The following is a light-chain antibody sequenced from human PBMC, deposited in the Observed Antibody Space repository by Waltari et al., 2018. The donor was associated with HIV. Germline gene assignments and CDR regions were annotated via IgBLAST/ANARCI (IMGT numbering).Light chain of an antibody. Sequence: QSVLTQPPSASGSPGQRGTISCFGSTSNIGTNHVSWYQQLPGAAPLIRICENIRLPSGVPDRFSGSRAGNAASLAIRVLRSEDDAEEYCGTWDDSLSGLWVFGGGTKLTVL. J-gene: IGLJ3*02. CDR2: ENI. CDR1: TSNIGTNH. CDR3: GTWDDSLSGLWV. V-gene: IGLV1-47*01.